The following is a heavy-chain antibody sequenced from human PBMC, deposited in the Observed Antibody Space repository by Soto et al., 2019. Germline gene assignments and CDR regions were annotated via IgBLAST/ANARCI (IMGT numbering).Heavy chain of an antibody. CDR3: ARRPVGRWLQFDY. J-gene: IGHJ4*02. V-gene: IGHV4-39*01. CDR1: GGSISSSSYY. D-gene: IGHD5-12*01. CDR2: IYYSGST. Sequence: SETLSLTCTVSGGSISSSSYYWGWIRQPPGKGLEWIGSIYYSGSTYYNPSLKSRVTISVDTSKNQFSLKLSSVTAADTAVYYCARRPVGRWLQFDYWGQGTLVTVSS.